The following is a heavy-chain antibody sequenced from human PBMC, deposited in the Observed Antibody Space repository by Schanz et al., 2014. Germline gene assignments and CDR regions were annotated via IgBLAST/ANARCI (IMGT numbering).Heavy chain of an antibody. CDR1: GYSFTDYY. CDR2: INPNSGGT. V-gene: IGHV1-2*02. CDR3: ARERGRGYCSRTSCSKDYGMDV. D-gene: IGHD2-2*01. J-gene: IGHJ6*02. Sequence: QVQLVQSGAEVKKPGASVKVSCKASGYSFTDYYIHWVRQAPGQGLEWMGWINPNSGGTNYPQRFQGRVTTTRDTTSRNVYMQLSRMTSDDPAVYYCARERGRGYCSRTSCSKDYGMDVWGQGTTVTVSS.